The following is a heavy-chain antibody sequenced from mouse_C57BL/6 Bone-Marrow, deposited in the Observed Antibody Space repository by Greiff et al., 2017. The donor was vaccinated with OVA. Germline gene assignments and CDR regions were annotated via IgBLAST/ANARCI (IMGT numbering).Heavy chain of an antibody. V-gene: IGHV5-12*01. Sequence: EVKLVESGGGLVQPGGSLKLSCAASGFTFSDYYMYWVRQTPEKRLEWVAYISNGGGSTYYTDTVKGRFTISRDNAKNTLYLQMSRLKSEDTAMYYCARHVRGANWAWYFDVWGTGTTVTVSS. D-gene: IGHD4-1*01. CDR3: ARHVRGANWAWYFDV. CDR2: ISNGGGST. CDR1: GFTFSDYY. J-gene: IGHJ1*03.